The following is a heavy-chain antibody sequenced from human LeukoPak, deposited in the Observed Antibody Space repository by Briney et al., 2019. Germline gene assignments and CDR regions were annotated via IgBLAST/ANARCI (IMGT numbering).Heavy chain of an antibody. Sequence: ASVKVSCKVSGYTLTELSMHWVRQAPGKGLEWMGGFDPEDGETIYAQKFQGRVTMTEDTSTDTAYMELSSLRSEDTAVYYCATNPLALFHYYMDVWGKGTTVTVSS. D-gene: IGHD3-10*01. CDR2: FDPEDGET. CDR3: ATNPLALFHYYMDV. J-gene: IGHJ6*03. V-gene: IGHV1-24*01. CDR1: GYTLTELS.